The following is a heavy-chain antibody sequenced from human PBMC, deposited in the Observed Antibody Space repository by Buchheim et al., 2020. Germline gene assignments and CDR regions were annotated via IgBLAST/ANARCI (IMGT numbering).Heavy chain of an antibody. J-gene: IGHJ4*02. V-gene: IGHV3-30-3*01. CDR3: ARSNNYGDLGGLGKDY. Sequence: QVQLVESGGGVVQPGRSLRVSCAASGFTFSSYAMHWVRQAPGRGLEWVAVISYDGSQKYCTDSVKGRFTISRDNSKNTLYLQMNSLRAEDTAVYHSARSNNYGDLGGLGKDYWGQGTL. CDR1: GFTFSSYA. CDR2: ISYDGSQK. D-gene: IGHD4/OR15-4a*01.